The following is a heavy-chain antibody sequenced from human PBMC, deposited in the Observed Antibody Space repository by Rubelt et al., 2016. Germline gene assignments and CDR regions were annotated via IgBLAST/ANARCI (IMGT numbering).Heavy chain of an antibody. J-gene: IGHJ5*02. CDR2: IIPILGIA. D-gene: IGHD2-21*02. Sequence: QVQLVQSGAEVKKPGSSVKVSCKASGGTFSSYAISWVRQAPGQGLEWMGRIIPILGIANYAQKFQGRVTITADKSTSTAYMELSSLRSEDTAVYYCAPVVTAIRGRFEPWGQGTLVTVSS. CDR3: APVVTAIRGRFEP. CDR1: GGTFSSYA. V-gene: IGHV1-69*04.